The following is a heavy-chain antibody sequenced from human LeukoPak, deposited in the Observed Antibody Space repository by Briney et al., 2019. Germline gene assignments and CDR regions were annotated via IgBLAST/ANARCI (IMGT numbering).Heavy chain of an antibody. CDR1: GGSISSYY. CDR2: IYYSGST. Sequence: SETLALTCTVSGGSISSYYWSWIRQPPGKGLEWIGYIYYSGSTNYNPSLKSRVTISVDTSKNQFSLKLSSVTAADTAVYYCARVRPFGEFPPDYWGQGTLVTVSS. V-gene: IGHV4-59*01. J-gene: IGHJ4*02. D-gene: IGHD3-10*01. CDR3: ARVRPFGEFPPDY.